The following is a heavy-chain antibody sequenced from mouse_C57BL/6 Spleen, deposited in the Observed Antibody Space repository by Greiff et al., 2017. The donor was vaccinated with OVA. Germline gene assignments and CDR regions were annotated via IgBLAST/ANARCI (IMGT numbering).Heavy chain of an antibody. CDR1: GYTFTSYW. J-gene: IGHJ2*01. CDR2: IDPSDSYT. D-gene: IGHD1-1*01. Sequence: QVQLKQPGAELVKPGASVKLSCKASGYTFTSYWMQWVKQRPGQGLEWIGEIDPSDSYTNYNQKFKGKATLTVDTSSSTAYMQLSSLTSEDSAVYYCARSDYGSSYYFDYWGQGTTLTVSS. V-gene: IGHV1-50*01. CDR3: ARSDYGSSYYFDY.